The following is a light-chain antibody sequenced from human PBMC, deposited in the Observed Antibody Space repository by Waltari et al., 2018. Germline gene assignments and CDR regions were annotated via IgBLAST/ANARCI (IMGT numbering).Light chain of an antibody. V-gene: IGKV2-30*01. CDR2: KVS. Sequence: DVVMTQSPLSLAVILGQPASISCRSSQSLVSRDGSTYFNWFQQRPGQSPRRLLYKVSNRDSGVPDRFSGSVSGTDFTLRISRVEAEDVGVYYCMQGTHRPWTFGQGTKVEIK. CDR3: MQGTHRPWT. CDR1: QSLVSRDGSTY. J-gene: IGKJ1*01.